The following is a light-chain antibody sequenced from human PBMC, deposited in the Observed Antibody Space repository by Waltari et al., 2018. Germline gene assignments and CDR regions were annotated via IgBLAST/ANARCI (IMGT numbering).Light chain of an antibody. CDR2: RAS. CDR1: ESVSEN. Sequence: EIVLTQSPGTLSVSPGERVTMSCRASESVSENLAWYRQKFGQAPTLLVYRASIRVTGVSDRVAGSGSGTEFSLTITSLQPEDSGFYYCQQYNLWPPVTFGGGTKVEIK. J-gene: IGKJ4*01. V-gene: IGKV3-15*01. CDR3: QQYNLWPPVT.